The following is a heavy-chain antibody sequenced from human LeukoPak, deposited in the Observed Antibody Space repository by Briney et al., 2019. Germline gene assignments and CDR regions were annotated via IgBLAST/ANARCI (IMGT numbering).Heavy chain of an antibody. CDR2: ISGGGGST. D-gene: IGHD5-18*01. Sequence: PGGSLRLSCAAPGFTFSSYAMRRVRPAPGKGPELGSAISGGGGSTYYADSVKGRFTISRDNSKNTLYLQMNSLRAEDTAVYYCAKVSGYSYAGLSTIYAFDIWGQGTMVTVSS. V-gene: IGHV3-23*01. J-gene: IGHJ3*02. CDR3: AKVSGYSYAGLSTIYAFDI. CDR1: GFTFSSYA.